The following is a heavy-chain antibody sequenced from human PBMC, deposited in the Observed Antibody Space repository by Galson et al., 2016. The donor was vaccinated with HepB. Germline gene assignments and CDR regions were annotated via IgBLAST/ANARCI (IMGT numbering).Heavy chain of an antibody. CDR2: INHDATTR. Sequence: SLRLSCAASGFAFSSNRMNWVRQAPGRGLEWVANINHDATTRQYVDSVRGRFTVSRDNAKNSLYLQMSSLRAEDTAVYYCSPDADWGRGDSWGQGTLVTVSS. D-gene: IGHD2-21*01. V-gene: IGHV3-7*03. CDR1: GFAFSSNR. J-gene: IGHJ5*01. CDR3: SPDADWGRGDS.